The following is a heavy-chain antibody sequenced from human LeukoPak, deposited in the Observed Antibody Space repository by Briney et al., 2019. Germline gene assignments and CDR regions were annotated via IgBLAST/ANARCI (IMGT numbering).Heavy chain of an antibody. V-gene: IGHV3-30*03. J-gene: IGHJ3*02. CDR1: GFTFSSYG. CDR2: ISYDGSNK. CDR3: AREIMAFDI. Sequence: AGGSLRLSCAASGFTFSSYGMHWVRQAPGKGLEWVAVISYDGSNKYYADSVKGRFTISRDNSKNTLYLQMNSLRAEDTAVYYCAREIMAFDIWGQGTMVTVSS.